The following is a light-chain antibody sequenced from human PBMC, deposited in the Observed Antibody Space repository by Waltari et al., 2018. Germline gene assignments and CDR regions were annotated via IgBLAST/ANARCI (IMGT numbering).Light chain of an antibody. CDR1: SSALGSSI. CDR2: EVG. Sequence: QSALPQPASVSGSPGQSSTISCTATSSALGSSILSWYQQHPGKAPNPMIYEVGNRPPGVSNRFSGSKSGNTASLTISGLQAEDEADYYCLSYTTSSILGVFGGGTKLTVL. V-gene: IGLV2-14*01. J-gene: IGLJ3*02. CDR3: LSYTTSSILGV.